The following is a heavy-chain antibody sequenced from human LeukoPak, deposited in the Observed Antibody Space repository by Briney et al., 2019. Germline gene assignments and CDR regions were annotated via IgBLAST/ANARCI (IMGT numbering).Heavy chain of an antibody. CDR1: GFTFSSYW. J-gene: IGHJ3*02. CDR2: INTDGSST. CDR3: AKSPTRWGAEGSFDI. D-gene: IGHD3-16*01. V-gene: IGHV3-74*01. Sequence: GGSLRLSCAASGFTFSSYWMHWVRQASGKGLVWVSRINTDGSSTSYADSVKGRFTISRDNAKNTLYLQMNSLRAEDTAVYYCAKSPTRWGAEGSFDIWGQGTMVTVSS.